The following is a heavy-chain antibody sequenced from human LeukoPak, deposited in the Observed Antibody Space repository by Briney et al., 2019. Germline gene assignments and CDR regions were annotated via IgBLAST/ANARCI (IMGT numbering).Heavy chain of an antibody. D-gene: IGHD1-26*01. Sequence: SETLSLTCTVSGGSISSSSYYWGWIRQPPGKGLEWIGSIYYSGSTYYNPSLKSRVTISVDTSKNQFSLKLSSVTAADTAVYYCARDSFPKGENNWFDPWGQGTLVTVSS. CDR2: IYYSGST. J-gene: IGHJ5*02. CDR1: GGSISSSSYY. V-gene: IGHV4-39*07. CDR3: ARDSFPKGENNWFDP.